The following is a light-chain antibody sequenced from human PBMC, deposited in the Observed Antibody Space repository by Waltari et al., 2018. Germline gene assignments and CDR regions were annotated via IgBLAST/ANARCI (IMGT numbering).Light chain of an antibody. CDR2: GDN. J-gene: IGLJ3*02. V-gene: IGLV3-19*01. Sequence: SSELTQDPAVSVALGQTVRITCQGDTLSRQQPSWFQQKPGQTPVVVVHGDNNRPSGIPDRFSGSRSGNTVSLTIAGVQAEDEADYYCNSRDSSGDRLVFGGGTKLTVL. CDR3: NSRDSSGDRLV. CDR1: TLSRQQ.